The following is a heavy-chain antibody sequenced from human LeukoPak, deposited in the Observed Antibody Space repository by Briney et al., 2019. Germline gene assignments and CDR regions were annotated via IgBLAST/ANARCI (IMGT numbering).Heavy chain of an antibody. V-gene: IGHV3-53*01. Sequence: PGGSLRLPCTAAGFSVSSNFMSWFRQAPGKGLEWVSVLYSGDNTYSAVAVKGQFTISRDNYKNSLFLQMNSLRADDTAVYYCARAVAYYYVSGNYYPGAFDVWGQGTMVTVSS. CDR3: ARAVAYYYVSGNYYPGAFDV. CDR1: GFSVSSNF. CDR2: LYSGDNT. J-gene: IGHJ3*01. D-gene: IGHD3-10*01.